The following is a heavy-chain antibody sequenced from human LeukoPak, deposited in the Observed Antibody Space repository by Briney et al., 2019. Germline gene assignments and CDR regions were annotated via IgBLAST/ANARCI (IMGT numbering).Heavy chain of an antibody. CDR1: GFTFSSYA. CDR2: ISYDGSNK. J-gene: IGHJ4*02. V-gene: IGHV3-30-3*02. Sequence: PAGRSLRLSCAASGFTFSSYAMHWVRQARGKGLEWVAVISYDGSNKYYADSVKGRFTISRDNSKNTLYLQMNSLRAEDTAVYYCAKLSSWYEPTSDYWGQGTLVTVSS. D-gene: IGHD6-13*01. CDR3: AKLSSWYEPTSDY.